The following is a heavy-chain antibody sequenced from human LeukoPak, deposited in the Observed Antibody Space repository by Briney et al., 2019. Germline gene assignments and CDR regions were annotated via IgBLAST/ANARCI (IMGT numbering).Heavy chain of an antibody. Sequence: PSDTLSLTCTVSGDSISTSKSYWGWIRQPPLKGLEWIGSIYYTGNTYYNASLKSRVTISVDTSKNQFSLKLSSVTAADTAVYYCARVSSSWYQDWYFDLWGRGTLVTVSS. CDR3: ARVSSSWYQDWYFDL. J-gene: IGHJ2*01. CDR2: IYYTGNT. D-gene: IGHD6-13*01. V-gene: IGHV4-39*07. CDR1: GDSISTSKSY.